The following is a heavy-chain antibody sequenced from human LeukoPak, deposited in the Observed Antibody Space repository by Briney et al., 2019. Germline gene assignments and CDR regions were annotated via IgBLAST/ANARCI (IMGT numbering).Heavy chain of an antibody. J-gene: IGHJ4*02. CDR1: GFTFSNYW. V-gene: IGHV3-7*01. D-gene: IGHD5-12*01. CDR2: INQDGSKE. Sequence: GGSLRLSCAASGFTFSNYWMTWVRQAPGKGLEWVAHINQDGSKEYYMDSVKARFTISRDNAKNSLSLQMNSLRTEDTAVYYCVRDGGVSGYDLLDYWGQGTLVTVYS. CDR3: VRDGGVSGYDLLDY.